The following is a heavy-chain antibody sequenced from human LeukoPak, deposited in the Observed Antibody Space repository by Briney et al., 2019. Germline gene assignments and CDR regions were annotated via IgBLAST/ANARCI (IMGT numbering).Heavy chain of an antibody. V-gene: IGHV4-34*01. CDR2: INHGGDT. J-gene: IGHJ4*01. D-gene: IGHD3-3*01. CDR3: ARPRRYDFWSGYSD. Sequence: PXETLSLTCAVYNGSFSNFYWSWIRQAPGKGLEWIGEINHGGDTNYNPSLKSRVTISVDTSKNQFFLKLTSMTAADTAVYYCARPRRYDFWSGYSDWGHGTLVTVSS. CDR1: NGSFSNFY.